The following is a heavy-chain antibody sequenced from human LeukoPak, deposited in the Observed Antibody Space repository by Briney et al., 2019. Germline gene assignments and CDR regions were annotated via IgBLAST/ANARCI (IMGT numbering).Heavy chain of an antibody. D-gene: IGHD6-13*01. CDR3: ARVYGYSSSWYPPNWYFDL. CDR1: GFTFSSYS. Sequence: SGGSLRLSCAASGFTFSSYSMNWVRQAPGKGLEWVSSISSSSSYIYYADSVKGRFTISRDNAKNSLYLQMNSLRAEDTAVYYCARVYGYSSSWYPPNWYFDLWGRGTLVTVSS. CDR2: ISSSSSYI. V-gene: IGHV3-21*01. J-gene: IGHJ2*01.